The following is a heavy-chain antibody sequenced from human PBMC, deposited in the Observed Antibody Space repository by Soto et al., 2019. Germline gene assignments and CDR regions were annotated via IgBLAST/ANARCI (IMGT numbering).Heavy chain of an antibody. D-gene: IGHD3-22*01. CDR1: GFTVSSNY. Sequence: EVQLVESGGGLIQPGGSLRLSCAASGFTVSSNYMSWVRQAPGKGLEWVSVIYSGGSTYYADSVKGRFTISRDNSKNTLFFQMNSLRAEDTAVYYCARDRDRGSGPLLDLWGRGTLVTVSS. CDR3: ARDRDRGSGPLLDL. V-gene: IGHV3-53*01. CDR2: IYSGGST. J-gene: IGHJ2*01.